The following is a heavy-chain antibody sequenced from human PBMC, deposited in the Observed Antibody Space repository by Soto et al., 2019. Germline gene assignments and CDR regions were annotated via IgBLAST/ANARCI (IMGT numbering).Heavy chain of an antibody. CDR1: GGSISSYY. CDR3: ARSDSSAPSYYYYYYGMDV. Sequence: QVQLQESGPGLVKPSETLSLTCTVSGGSISSYYWSWIRQPPGKGLEWIGYIYYSGSTNYNPSLTSRVTISVDTSKNQFSLKLSSVTAADTAVYYCARSDSSAPSYYYYYYGMDVWGQGTTVTVSS. V-gene: IGHV4-59*01. CDR2: IYYSGST. J-gene: IGHJ6*02. D-gene: IGHD6-25*01.